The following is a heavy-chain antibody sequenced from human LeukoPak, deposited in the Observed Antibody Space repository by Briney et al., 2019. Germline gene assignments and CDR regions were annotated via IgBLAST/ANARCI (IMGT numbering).Heavy chain of an antibody. J-gene: IGHJ4*02. CDR2: INQDGSEK. D-gene: IGHD6-13*01. CDR1: GFTFSNYW. V-gene: IGHV3-7*01. CDR3: ATRSSHTSSWYVYLFWDY. Sequence: GGSLRLSCAASGFTFSNYWMTWVRQAPGKGLEWVANINQDGSEKNYVDSVKGRFTISRDNAKNSLYLHMDSLRAEDTAVYYCATRSSHTSSWYVYLFWDYWGQGAPVTVSS.